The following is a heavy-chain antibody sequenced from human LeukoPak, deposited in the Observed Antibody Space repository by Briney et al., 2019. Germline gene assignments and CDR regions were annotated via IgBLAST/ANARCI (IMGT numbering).Heavy chain of an antibody. CDR2: ISGSGSGT. J-gene: IGHJ4*02. V-gene: IGHV3-23*01. CDR1: GFTFSDYY. D-gene: IGHD3-22*01. CDR3: AKDANYYDTSGYYSI. Sequence: GGSLRLSCAASGFTFSDYYMSWIRQAPGKGLEWVSTISGSGSGTYYADSVKGRFTISRDNSKNTLYLQMNSLRAEDTALYYCAKDANYYDTSGYYSIWGQGTLVTVSS.